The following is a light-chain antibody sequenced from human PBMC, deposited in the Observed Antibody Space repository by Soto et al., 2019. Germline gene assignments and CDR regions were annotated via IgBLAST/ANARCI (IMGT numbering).Light chain of an antibody. CDR2: GAS. CDR1: QSVRTK. Sequence: EIVMTQSPDTLYVSPGEGATLSCRASQSVRTKLAWYQQKAGQAPRLLIYGASTRATGIPDRFSGSGSGTEFTLTISSLQSEDFATYYCQQSYSTPSLTFGGGTKVDIK. J-gene: IGKJ4*01. CDR3: QQSYSTPSLT. V-gene: IGKV3-15*01.